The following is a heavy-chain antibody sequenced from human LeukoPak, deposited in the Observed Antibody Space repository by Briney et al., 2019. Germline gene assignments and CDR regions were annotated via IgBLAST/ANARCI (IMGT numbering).Heavy chain of an antibody. CDR3: ARDHYYDFWSGYLFDY. V-gene: IGHV1-46*01. J-gene: IGHJ4*02. Sequence: GASVKVSCKASGYTFTSYYMHWVRQAPGQGLEWMGIINPSGGSTSYAQKFQGRVTMTRDTSTSTVYMELSSLRSEDTAVYYCARDHYYDFWSGYLFDYWGQGTLVTVSS. D-gene: IGHD3-3*01. CDR1: GYTFTSYY. CDR2: INPSGGST.